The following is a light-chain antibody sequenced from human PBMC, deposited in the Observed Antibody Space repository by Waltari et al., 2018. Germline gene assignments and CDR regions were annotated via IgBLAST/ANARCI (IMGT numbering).Light chain of an antibody. Sequence: QSALTQPASVSGSPGQSITISCTGTSSDVGSYHLVSWFQQYPDKAPQLIIFEVNKRPSGVSNRFSGSKSGNTASLTISGLQAEDEADYYCCSYAGSGIYVFGSGAKVTVL. J-gene: IGLJ1*01. CDR1: SSDVGSYHL. V-gene: IGLV2-23*02. CDR2: EVN. CDR3: CSYAGSGIYV.